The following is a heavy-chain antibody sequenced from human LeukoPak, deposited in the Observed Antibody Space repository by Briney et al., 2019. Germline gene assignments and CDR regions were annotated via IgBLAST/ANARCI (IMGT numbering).Heavy chain of an antibody. D-gene: IGHD6-6*01. V-gene: IGHV4-34*01. CDR2: INHSGST. CDR1: GGSFSGYY. J-gene: IGHJ5*02. CDR3: ARGPVSIAARPGWFDP. Sequence: SETLSLTCAVYGGSFSGYYWSWIRQPPGKGLDWIGEINHSGSTNYNPSLKSRVTISVDTSKNQFSLKLSSVTAADTAVYYCARGPVSIAARPGWFDPWGQGTLVTVSS.